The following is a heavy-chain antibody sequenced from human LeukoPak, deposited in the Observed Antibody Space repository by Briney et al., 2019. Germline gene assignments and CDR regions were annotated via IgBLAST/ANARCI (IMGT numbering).Heavy chain of an antibody. V-gene: IGHV3-23*01. CDR3: ARDPVRKKPAADINFDY. Sequence: GGSLRLSCAASGFTFSSFAMSWLRQAPGKGLEWLSTISASGGVTYYAGSVKGRFTISRDNSKNMLYLQMNNLRAEDTAMFYCARDPVRKKPAADINFDYWGQGTLVTVSS. J-gene: IGHJ4*02. CDR1: GFTFSSFA. CDR2: ISASGGVT.